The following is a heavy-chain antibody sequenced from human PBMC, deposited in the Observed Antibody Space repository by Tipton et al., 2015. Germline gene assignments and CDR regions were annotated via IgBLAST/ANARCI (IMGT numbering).Heavy chain of an antibody. CDR2: IYPGDSHT. Sequence: VQLVQSGAEVKKPGESLKISCKGSGYSFSNYWIGWVRQMPGKGLEWMGIIYPGDSHTRYNPSFQGQVTISADKSISTAYLHWSSLKASDTAMYYCARQTNVVVDGSTKAAWFDPWGQGTLVTVPS. V-gene: IGHV5-51*01. CDR3: ARQTNVVVDGSTKAAWFDP. J-gene: IGHJ5*02. CDR1: GYSFSNYW. D-gene: IGHD2-2*01.